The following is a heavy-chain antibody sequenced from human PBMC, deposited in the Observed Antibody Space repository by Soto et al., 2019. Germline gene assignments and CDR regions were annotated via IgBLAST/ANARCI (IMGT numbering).Heavy chain of an antibody. CDR1: GFTFSSYS. Sequence: GGSLRLSCAASGFTFSSYSMNWVRQAPGKGLEWVSYISSSSSTIYYADSVKGRFTVSRDNAKNSLYLQMNSLRDEDTAVYYCAREGSWYSPFFWWFDPWGQGTLVTVSS. J-gene: IGHJ5*02. CDR2: ISSSSSTI. V-gene: IGHV3-48*02. CDR3: AREGSWYSPFFWWFDP. D-gene: IGHD6-13*01.